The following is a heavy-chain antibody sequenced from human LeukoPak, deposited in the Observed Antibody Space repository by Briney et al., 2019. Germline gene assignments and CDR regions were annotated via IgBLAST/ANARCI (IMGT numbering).Heavy chain of an antibody. CDR2: ISDVGYT. Sequence: GESLRLSCAASGFTFSTYDMSWVRQAPGKGLEWVSSISDVGYTYYADSVKGRFTISRDNSKNTLYLQTNSLRAEDTAVYYCARAGDSGNLAWGQGTLVTVSS. CDR3: ARAGDSGNLA. D-gene: IGHD1-26*01. J-gene: IGHJ5*02. CDR1: GFTFSTYD. V-gene: IGHV3-23*01.